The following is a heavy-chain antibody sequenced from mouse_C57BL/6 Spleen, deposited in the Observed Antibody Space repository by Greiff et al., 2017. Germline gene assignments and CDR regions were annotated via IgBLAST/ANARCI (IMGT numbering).Heavy chain of an antibody. Sequence: VQLVESGPELVKPGASVKISCKASGYAFSSSWMNWVKQRPGKGLEWIGRIYPGDGDTNYNGKFKGKATLTADKSSSTAYMQLSSLTSEDSAVYFCASCLYDWVAWFAYWGQGTLVTVSA. J-gene: IGHJ3*01. D-gene: IGHD2-4*01. V-gene: IGHV1-82*01. CDR3: ASCLYDWVAWFAY. CDR1: GYAFSSSW. CDR2: IYPGDGDT.